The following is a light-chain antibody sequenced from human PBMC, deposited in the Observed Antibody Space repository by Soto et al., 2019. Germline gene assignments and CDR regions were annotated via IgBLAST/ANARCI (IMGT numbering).Light chain of an antibody. J-gene: IGLJ1*01. Sequence: QSVLTQPASVSGSPGQSIAISCTGSSSDVGIYNYVSWYQQHPGKVPKLIIYEVSNRPSGVSNRFSGSKSGNTASLTISGLQAEDEADYYRSSYTTSSTRVFGTGTQVTVL. V-gene: IGLV2-14*01. CDR2: EVS. CDR3: SSYTTSSTRV. CDR1: SSDVGIYNY.